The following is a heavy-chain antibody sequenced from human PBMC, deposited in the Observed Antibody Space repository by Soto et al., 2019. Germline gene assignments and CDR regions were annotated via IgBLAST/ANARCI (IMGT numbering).Heavy chain of an antibody. CDR1: GGSIRSYY. D-gene: IGHD3-10*01. J-gene: IGHJ3*02. V-gene: IGHV4-59*01. CDR2: IYYSGST. CDR3: ARVWGGAFDI. Sequence: PSETRSLTCTVSGGSIRSYYWSWIRQPPGKGLEWIGYIYYSGSTNYNPSLKSRVTISVDTSKNQFSLKLSSVTAADTAVYYCARVWGGAFDIWGQGTMVT.